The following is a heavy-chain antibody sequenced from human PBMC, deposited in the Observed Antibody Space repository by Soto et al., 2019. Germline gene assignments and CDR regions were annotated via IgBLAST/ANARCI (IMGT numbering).Heavy chain of an antibody. J-gene: IGHJ3*02. CDR2: IIPIFGTA. CDR3: ATSPHEDPDSGPDAFDI. Sequence: SVKVSCKASGGTFSSYAISWVRQAPGQGLEWMGGIIPIFGTANYAQKFQGRVTITADESTSTAYMELSSLRSEDTAVYYCATSPHEDPDSGPDAFDIWGQGTMVTVSS. CDR1: GGTFSSYA. D-gene: IGHD3-10*01. V-gene: IGHV1-69*13.